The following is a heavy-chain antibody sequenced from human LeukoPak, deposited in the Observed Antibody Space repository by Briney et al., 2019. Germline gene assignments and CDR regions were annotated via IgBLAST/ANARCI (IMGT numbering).Heavy chain of an antibody. CDR1: ALTFNCIR. CDR2: IWYDGSNK. Sequence: GRSLSLSGAGSALTFNCIRWDWLRQAPGKGLEWVAFIWYDGSNKFYADSVKGRFTISRDNSQNTLDLQMNSLRAEDTVVCYCERDLGSGSECWREGTLVTVSS. D-gene: IGHD3-10*01. J-gene: IGHJ4*02. V-gene: IGHV3-33*01. CDR3: ERDLGSGSEC.